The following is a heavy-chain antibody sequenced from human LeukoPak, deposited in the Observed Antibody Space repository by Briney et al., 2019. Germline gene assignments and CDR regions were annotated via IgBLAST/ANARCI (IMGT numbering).Heavy chain of an antibody. D-gene: IGHD2-21*02. CDR3: ARGPFVVVTATNYNWFDP. Sequence: KSSETLSLTCAVYGGSFSDYYWTWIRQPPGKGLEWIGEINHSGSTNYNPSLKSRVTISVDTSKKQFFLRLSSVTAADTAVYYCARGPFVVVTATNYNWFDPWGQGTLVTVSP. J-gene: IGHJ5*02. CDR2: INHSGST. V-gene: IGHV4-34*01. CDR1: GGSFSDYY.